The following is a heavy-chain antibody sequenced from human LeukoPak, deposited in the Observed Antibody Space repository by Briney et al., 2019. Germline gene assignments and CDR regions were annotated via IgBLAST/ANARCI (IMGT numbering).Heavy chain of an antibody. Sequence: PGGSLRLSCAASGVSFSSNDMRWVRQAPGKGLEWVALISYDGSNAYYADSVKVRFTISRDNSKKTLYLQMNSLRAEDTAVYYCSRVVVGWFPDYWGQGTLVTVSS. J-gene: IGHJ4*02. CDR1: GVSFSSND. D-gene: IGHD2-15*01. CDR2: ISYDGSNA. V-gene: IGHV3-30*03. CDR3: SRVVVGWFPDY.